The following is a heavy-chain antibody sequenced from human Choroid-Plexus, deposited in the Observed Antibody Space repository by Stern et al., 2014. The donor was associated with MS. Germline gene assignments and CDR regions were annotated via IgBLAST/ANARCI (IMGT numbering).Heavy chain of an antibody. J-gene: IGHJ5*02. CDR3: AKDRHYLTYFFDH. CDR2: VSYDGSNK. CDR1: GFTFGSCA. V-gene: IGHV3-30*18. D-gene: IGHD2/OR15-2a*01. Sequence: VHLVESGGGVVQPGRPLRLSCVASGFTFGSCAMHWVRQAPGKGLEGVADVSYDGSNKYYADSVKGRFTNSRDNSQNTLYMQMSSLRPEDTAVYYCAKDRHYLTYFFDHWGQGSLVTVSS.